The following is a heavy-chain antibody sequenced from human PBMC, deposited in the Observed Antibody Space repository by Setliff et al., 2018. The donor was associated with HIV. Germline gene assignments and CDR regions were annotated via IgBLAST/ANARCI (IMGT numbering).Heavy chain of an antibody. CDR3: ARETQTTGQRWFDP. J-gene: IGHJ5*02. Sequence: SETLSLTCTVSGDSISGNYWSWIRQPAGKRLEWIGRINYGGASPPTYNPSFKSRVTMSADTSKSQFSLSLTSVTAADTAIYHCARETQTTGQRWFDPWCQGILVTVSS. CDR2: INYGGASPP. D-gene: IGHD1-1*01. V-gene: IGHV4-4*07. CDR1: GDSISGNY.